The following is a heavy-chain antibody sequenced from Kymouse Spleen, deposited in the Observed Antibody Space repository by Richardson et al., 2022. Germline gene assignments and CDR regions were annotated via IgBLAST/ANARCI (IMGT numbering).Heavy chain of an antibody. J-gene: IGHJ4*02. CDR1: GFTFSSYG. Sequence: QVQLVESGGGVVQPGRSLRLSCAASGFTFSSYGMHWVRQAPGKGLEWVAVISYDGSNKYYADSVKGRFTISRDNSKNTLYLQMNSLRAEDTAVYYCAKSGYGSGSPFDYWGQGTLVTVSS. D-gene: IGHD3-10*01. CDR2: ISYDGSNK. CDR3: AKSGYGSGSPFDY. V-gene: IGHV3-30*18.